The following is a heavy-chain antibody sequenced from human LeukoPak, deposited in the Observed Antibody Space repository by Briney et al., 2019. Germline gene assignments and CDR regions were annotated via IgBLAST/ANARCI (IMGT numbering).Heavy chain of an antibody. J-gene: IGHJ4*02. V-gene: IGHV3-49*04. D-gene: IGHD6-19*01. CDR1: GFTFSAYA. Sequence: GGSLRLSCEASGFTFSAYAMTWVRQAPGKGLEWVGFIRNKASGGTSDYAASVKGRFTISRDDSKAIAYLQMTSLETEDTALYYCSRAQVTGWLGINDFWGQGALVTVSS. CDR3: SRAQVTGWLGINDF. CDR2: IRNKASGGTS.